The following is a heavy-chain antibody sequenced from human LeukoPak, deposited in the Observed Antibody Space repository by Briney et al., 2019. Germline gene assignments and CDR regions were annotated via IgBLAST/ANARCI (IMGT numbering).Heavy chain of an antibody. D-gene: IGHD6-6*01. CDR3: ARLVDEYSSSSGAYYFDY. CDR1: GYSFTSYW. CDR2: IYPVDSDT. J-gene: IGHJ4*02. V-gene: IGHV5-51*01. Sequence: RGESLKISCKGSGYSFTSYWIGWGRQMPGKGLEWMGIIYPVDSDTRYSPSFQGQVTISADKSISTAYLQWSSLKASDTAMYYCARLVDEYSSSSGAYYFDYWGQGTLVTVSS.